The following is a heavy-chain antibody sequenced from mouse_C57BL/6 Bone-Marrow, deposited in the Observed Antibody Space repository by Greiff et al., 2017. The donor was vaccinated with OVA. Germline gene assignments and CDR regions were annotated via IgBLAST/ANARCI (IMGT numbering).Heavy chain of an antibody. D-gene: IGHD1-1*01. CDR2: IYPRSGNT. CDR1: GYTFTSYG. V-gene: IGHV1-81*01. CDR3: ARSYSYGSSYAMDY. Sequence: VQLQQSGAELARPGASVKLSCKASGYTFTSYGISWVKQRTGQGLEWMGEIYPRSGNTYYNEKFKGKATLTADKSSSTAYMELRSLTSDDSAVYFCARSYSYGSSYAMDYWGQGTSVTASP. J-gene: IGHJ4*01.